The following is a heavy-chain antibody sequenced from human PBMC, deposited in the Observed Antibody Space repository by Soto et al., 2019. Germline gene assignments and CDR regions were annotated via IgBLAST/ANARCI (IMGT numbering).Heavy chain of an antibody. CDR3: ATDLGTYYDFWSGYYRESMDV. CDR1: GYTLTELS. CDR2: FDPEDGET. D-gene: IGHD3-3*01. J-gene: IGHJ6*02. V-gene: IGHV1-24*01. Sequence: ASVKVSCKVSGYTLTELSMHWVRQAPGKGLEWMGGFDPEDGETMYAQKFQGRVTMTEDTSTGTAYMELSSLRSEDTAVYYCATDLGTYYDFWSGYYRESMDVWGQGTTVTVSS.